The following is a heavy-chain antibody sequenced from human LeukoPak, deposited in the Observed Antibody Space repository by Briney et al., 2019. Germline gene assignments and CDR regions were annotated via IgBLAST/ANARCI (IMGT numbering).Heavy chain of an antibody. Sequence: PGGSLRLPCTASGFTMRGDAMHWAPQAPGKGLQGVAHISFDGSYKYYADSVKGRFTISRDNSKNTLYLQMNSLRTDDTALFYCARETLDALDLWGPGTLVTVSS. CDR2: ISFDGSYK. J-gene: IGHJ3*01. V-gene: IGHV3-30*04. CDR1: GFTMRGDA. CDR3: ARETLDALDL.